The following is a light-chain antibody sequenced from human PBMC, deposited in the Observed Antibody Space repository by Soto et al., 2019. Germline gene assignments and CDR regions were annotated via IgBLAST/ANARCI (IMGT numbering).Light chain of an antibody. V-gene: IGKV1-39*01. J-gene: IGKJ1*01. CDR3: QKSYSTPRT. CDR2: AAS. CDR1: QSISNH. Sequence: DIQMTHSPSSLSASVGDRVIITFLASQSISNHLNWYQQKPGKAPKLLIYAASSLQSGVPSRFSGSGSGTDFTLTISSLQPEDFATYYCQKSYSTPRTFGQGTKVDIK.